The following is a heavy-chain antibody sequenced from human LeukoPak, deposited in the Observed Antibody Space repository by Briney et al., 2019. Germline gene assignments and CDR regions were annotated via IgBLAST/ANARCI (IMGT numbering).Heavy chain of an antibody. CDR1: GYTFTSYG. CDR2: ISAYNGNT. D-gene: IGHD6-19*01. J-gene: IGHJ4*02. Sequence: ASVKVSCKASGYTFTSYGISWVRQAPGQGLEWMGWISAYNGNTNYAQKLQGRVTMTTDTSTSTAYMELRSLRSDDTAVYYYARDKARFGSGWFSNGFFIDYWGQGTLVTVSS. V-gene: IGHV1-18*01. CDR3: ARDKARFGSGWFSNGFFIDY.